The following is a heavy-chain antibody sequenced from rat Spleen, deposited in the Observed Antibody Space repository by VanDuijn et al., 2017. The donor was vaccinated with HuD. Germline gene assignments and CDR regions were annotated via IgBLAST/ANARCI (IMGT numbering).Heavy chain of an antibody. Sequence: QVQLKESGPGLVQPSQTLSLTCTVSGFSLTSNGVSWVRQPPGKGLEGLAAVSSCGNTYYNSGIKSRLTISRDTSKNQVFLKMNSLQTDDTGTYYCVRERHSYGVMDAWGQGTSVTVSS. CDR3: VRERHSYGVMDA. J-gene: IGHJ4*01. V-gene: IGHV2S12*01. CDR2: VSSCGNT. CDR1: GFSLTSNG. D-gene: IGHD1-12*01.